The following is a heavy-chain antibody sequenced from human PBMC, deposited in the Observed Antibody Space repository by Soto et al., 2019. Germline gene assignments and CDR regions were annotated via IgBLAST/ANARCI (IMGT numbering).Heavy chain of an antibody. Sequence: EVQLVESGGGLVQPGGSLRLSCAASGVTVSSNYMSWVRQAPGKGLEWVSVIYSGGSTYYADSVKGRFTISRDNSKNTLYRQMNSLRAEDTAVYYCARHGYNYGGGYFDDWGQGTLVTVSS. CDR1: GVTVSSNY. CDR2: IYSGGST. V-gene: IGHV3-66*04. D-gene: IGHD5-18*01. CDR3: ARHGYNYGGGYFDD. J-gene: IGHJ4*02.